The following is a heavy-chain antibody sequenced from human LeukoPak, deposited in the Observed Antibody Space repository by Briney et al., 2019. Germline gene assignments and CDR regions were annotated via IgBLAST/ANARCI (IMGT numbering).Heavy chain of an antibody. CDR3: ARAQQLNYYYYYYMDV. CDR1: GYTFTSYD. J-gene: IGHJ6*03. D-gene: IGHD6-13*01. CDR2: MNPNSGNT. V-gene: IGHV1-8*01. Sequence: GASVKVSCKASGYTFTSYDISWVRQATGQGLEWMGWMNPNSGNTGYAQKFQGRVTMTRNTSISTAYMELSSLRSEDTAVYYCARAQQLNYYYYYYMDVWGKGTTVTVSS.